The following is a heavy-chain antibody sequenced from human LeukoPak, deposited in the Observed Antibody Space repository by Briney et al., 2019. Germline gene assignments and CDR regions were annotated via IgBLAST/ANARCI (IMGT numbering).Heavy chain of an antibody. CDR1: GHSFSNYW. Sequence: GESLKISCEGSGHSFSNYWIAWGRQMPGKGLEWKGIIYPADSDTRYSPSFQGQVTISADKSISTAYLQWSSLKASDTAMYYCARSVNSYGFPFDYWGQGTLVTVSS. V-gene: IGHV5-51*01. D-gene: IGHD5-18*01. J-gene: IGHJ4*02. CDR2: IYPADSDT. CDR3: ARSVNSYGFPFDY.